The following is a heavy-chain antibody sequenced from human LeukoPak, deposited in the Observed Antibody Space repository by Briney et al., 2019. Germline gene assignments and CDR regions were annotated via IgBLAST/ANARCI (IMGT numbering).Heavy chain of an antibody. D-gene: IGHD3-10*01. V-gene: IGHV4-39*07. CDR2: IYYSGST. CDR1: GGSISSSSYY. CDR3: ARGRRVPGAFDI. Sequence: PSETLSLTCTVSGGSISSSSYYWGWIRQPPGKGLEWIGSIYYSGSTNYNPSLKSRVTISVDTSKNQFSLKLSSVTAADTAVYYCARGRRVPGAFDIWGQGTVVTVSS. J-gene: IGHJ3*02.